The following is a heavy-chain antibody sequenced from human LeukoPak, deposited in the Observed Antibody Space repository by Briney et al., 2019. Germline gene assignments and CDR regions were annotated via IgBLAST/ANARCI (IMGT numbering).Heavy chain of an antibody. D-gene: IGHD3-22*01. CDR2: LSGSGGST. Sequence: GGSLRLSCAASGFTFSSYAMSWVRQAPGKGLEWVSALSGSGGSTYYADSVKGRFTISRDNSKNMLYLQMNSLRADDTALYYCAKDADISVELVVISSFDSWGQGTLVTVSA. V-gene: IGHV3-23*01. J-gene: IGHJ4*02. CDR1: GFTFSSYA. CDR3: AKDADISVELVVISSFDS.